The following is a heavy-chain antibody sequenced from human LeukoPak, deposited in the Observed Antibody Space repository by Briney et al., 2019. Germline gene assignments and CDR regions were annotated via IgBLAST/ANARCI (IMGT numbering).Heavy chain of an antibody. CDR1: GYTFTGYY. CDR2: INPNSGGA. CDR3: ARDQEDIVATIRAWSFDY. D-gene: IGHD5-12*01. Sequence: ASVKVSCKASGYTFTGYYMHWVRQAPGQGLEWMGWINPNSGGANYAQKFQGRVTMTRDTSISTAYMELSRLRSDDTAVYYCARDQEDIVATIRAWSFDYWGQGTLVTVSS. V-gene: IGHV1-2*02. J-gene: IGHJ4*02.